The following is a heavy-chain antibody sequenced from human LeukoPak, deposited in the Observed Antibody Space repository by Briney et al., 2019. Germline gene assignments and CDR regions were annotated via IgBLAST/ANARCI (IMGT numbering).Heavy chain of an antibody. CDR2: IYYSGST. J-gene: IGHJ4*02. CDR3: AREAMVRGVIEYYYFDY. Sequence: PSQTLSLTCTVSGGSISSGDYYWSWIRQPPGKGLEWIGYIYYSGSTYYNPSLKSRVTISVDTSKNQFSLKLSSVTAADTAVYYCAREAMVRGVIEYYYFDYWGQGTLVTVFS. D-gene: IGHD3-10*01. V-gene: IGHV4-30-4*01. CDR1: GGSISSGDYY.